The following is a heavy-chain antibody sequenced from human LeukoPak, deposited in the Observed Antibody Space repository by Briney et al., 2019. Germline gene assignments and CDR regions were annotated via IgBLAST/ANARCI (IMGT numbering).Heavy chain of an antibody. J-gene: IGHJ4*02. CDR2: ISYDGSNK. CDR3: AGYYDILTGYDY. D-gene: IGHD3-9*01. V-gene: IGHV3-30*03. Sequence: PGGSLRLSCAASGFTFSSYGMHWVCQAPGKGLEWVAVISYDGSNKYYADSVKGRFTISRDNSKNTLYLQMNSLRAEDTAVYYCAGYYDILTGYDYWGQGTLVTVSS. CDR1: GFTFSSYG.